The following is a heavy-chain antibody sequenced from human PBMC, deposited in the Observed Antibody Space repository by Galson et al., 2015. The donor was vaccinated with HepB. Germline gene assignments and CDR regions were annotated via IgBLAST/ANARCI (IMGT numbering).Heavy chain of an antibody. J-gene: IGHJ3*02. V-gene: IGHV3-74*01. CDR3: ARVGDGYSYGSGEGDAFDI. CDR2: INSDGSST. D-gene: IGHD5-18*01. CDR1: GFTFSSYW. Sequence: SLRLSCAASGFTFSSYWMHWVRQAPGKGLVWVSRINSDGSSTSYADSVKGRFTISRDNAKNTLYLQMNSLRAEDTAVYYCARVGDGYSYGSGEGDAFDIWGQGTMVTVSS.